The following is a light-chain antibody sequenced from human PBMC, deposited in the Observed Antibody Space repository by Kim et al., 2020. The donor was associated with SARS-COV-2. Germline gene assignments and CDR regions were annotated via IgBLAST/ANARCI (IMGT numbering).Light chain of an antibody. J-gene: IGLJ3*02. Sequence: SSELTQDPAVSVALGQTVRITCQGDSLRSYYASWYQQKPGQAPVLVIYGKNNRPSGIPDRFSGSSSGHTASLTITGAQAEDEADYYCNSRDSSGNPWVFG. V-gene: IGLV3-19*01. CDR1: SLRSYY. CDR3: NSRDSSGNPWV. CDR2: GKN.